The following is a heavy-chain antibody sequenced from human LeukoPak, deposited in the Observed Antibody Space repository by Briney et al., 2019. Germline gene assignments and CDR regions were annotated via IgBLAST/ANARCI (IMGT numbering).Heavy chain of an antibody. Sequence: PSETLSLTCTVSGGSISSYYWSWIRQPPGKGLEWIGYIYYSGSTNYNPSLKSRVTMSVDTSKNQFSLKLSSVTAADTAVYYCAAAWVIVGATRAFDIWGQGTMVTVSS. J-gene: IGHJ3*02. D-gene: IGHD1-26*01. CDR3: AAAWVIVGATRAFDI. V-gene: IGHV4-59*12. CDR1: GGSISSYY. CDR2: IYYSGST.